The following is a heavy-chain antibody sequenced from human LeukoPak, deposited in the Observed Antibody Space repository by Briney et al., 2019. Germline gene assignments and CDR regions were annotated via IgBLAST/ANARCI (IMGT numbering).Heavy chain of an antibody. V-gene: IGHV3-11*04. CDR3: AKYVDTAMVLYFQH. CDR2: ISSSGSTI. CDR1: GFTFSDYY. J-gene: IGHJ1*01. Sequence: WGSLRPSCAASGFTFSDYYMSWIRQAPGKGLEWVSYISSSGSTIYYADSVKGRFTISRDNAKNSLYLQMNSLRAEDTAVYYCAKYVDTAMVLYFQHWGQGTLITVSS. D-gene: IGHD5-18*01.